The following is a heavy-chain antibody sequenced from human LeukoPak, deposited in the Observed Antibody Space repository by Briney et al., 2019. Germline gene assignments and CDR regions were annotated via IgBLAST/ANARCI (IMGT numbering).Heavy chain of an antibody. CDR1: GYSFLSHW. V-gene: IGHV5-51*01. J-gene: IGHJ4*02. CDR2: IYPGDSDA. D-gene: IGHD4-23*01. CDR3: ARQDGNSAYYFDN. Sequence: GESLKISCKGSGYSFLSHWIGWVRQMPGKGLEWMGIIYPGDSDARYNPSFQGQVTISVDKSLSTAYLQWNSLRASDTAMYYCARQDGNSAYYFDNWGQGTLVTVSS.